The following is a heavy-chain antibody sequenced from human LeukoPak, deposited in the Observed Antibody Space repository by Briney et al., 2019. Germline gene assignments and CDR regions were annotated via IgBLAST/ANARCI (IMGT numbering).Heavy chain of an antibody. Sequence: PGGSLRLSCAASGFTFSNAWMSWVRQGPGKGLEWVGRMKSKTDGGTTDYAAPVKGRFTISRDDSKNTLCLQMNSLKTEDTAVYYCTTQRSRITMVRGVIRSDHWGQGTLVTVSS. J-gene: IGHJ4*02. CDR1: GFTFSNAW. CDR2: MKSKTDGGTT. V-gene: IGHV3-15*01. D-gene: IGHD3-10*01. CDR3: TTQRSRITMVRGVIRSDH.